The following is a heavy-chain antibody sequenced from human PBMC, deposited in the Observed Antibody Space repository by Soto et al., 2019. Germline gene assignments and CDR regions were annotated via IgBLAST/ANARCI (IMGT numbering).Heavy chain of an antibody. D-gene: IGHD3-3*01. CDR2: INQTGGT. J-gene: IGHJ5*02. V-gene: IGHV4-34*01. CDR3: ATRITVFGLLIPPLDP. Sequence: SETLSLTCAVYGGSVNGYYWNWLRQPPGKGLEWIGEINQTGGTHYNPSLKSRVTMSVDTSKNQFSLRLSSVTAADTAVYHSATRITVFGLLIPPLDPAGQGTLVTVLL. CDR1: GGSVNGYY.